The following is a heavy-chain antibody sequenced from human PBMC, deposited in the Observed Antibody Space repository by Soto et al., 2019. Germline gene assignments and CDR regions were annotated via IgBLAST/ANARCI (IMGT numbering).Heavy chain of an antibody. CDR1: GFTFSSYA. D-gene: IGHD3-16*02. Sequence: GGSLRLSCAASGFTFSSYAMHWVRQAPGKGLEWVAVISYDGSNKYYADSVKGRFTISRDNSKNTLYLQMNSLRAEDTAVYYCARTGSLFSYYYYYYGMDVWGQGTTVTVSS. CDR2: ISYDGSNK. CDR3: ARTGSLFSYYYYYYGMDV. V-gene: IGHV3-30-3*01. J-gene: IGHJ6*02.